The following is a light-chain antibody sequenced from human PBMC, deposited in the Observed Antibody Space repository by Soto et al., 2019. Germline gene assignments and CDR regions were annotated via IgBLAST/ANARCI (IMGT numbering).Light chain of an antibody. CDR2: DAS. V-gene: IGKV3-11*01. J-gene: IGKJ5*01. CDR3: QQRNNWPPSIT. Sequence: EIVLTQSPATLSLSPGERATLSCRASQSVGGHLAWYQQKPGQAPRLLIYDASDRATGFPARFSGSGSETDFTLTISCLEPDDFAVYYCQQRNNWPPSITFGQGTRLEIK. CDR1: QSVGGH.